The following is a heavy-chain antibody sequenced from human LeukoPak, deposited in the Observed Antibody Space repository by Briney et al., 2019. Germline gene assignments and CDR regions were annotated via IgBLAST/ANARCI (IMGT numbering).Heavy chain of an antibody. V-gene: IGHV3-23*01. CDR1: GFTFISYA. J-gene: IGHJ4*02. D-gene: IGHD5-24*01. CDR3: AKGGVEGFDY. Sequence: PGGSLRLSCAASGFTFISYAMSWVRQAPGKGLEWVSAISGSGATTYYADSMKGRFTISRDNSKNTLYLQMNSLRAGDTAVYYCAKGGVEGFDYWGQGTLVTVSS. CDR2: ISGSGATT.